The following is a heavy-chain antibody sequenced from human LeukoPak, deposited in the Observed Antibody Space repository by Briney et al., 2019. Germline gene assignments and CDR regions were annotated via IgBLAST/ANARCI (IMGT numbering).Heavy chain of an antibody. V-gene: IGHV4-38-2*02. J-gene: IGHJ4*02. CDR2: IYYSGST. CDR3: ARTMSSRMGLRYYFDY. Sequence: SETLSLTCTVSGYSISSGYYWGWIRQPPGKGLEWIGSIYYSGSTYYNPSLKSRVTISVDTSKNQFSLKLSSVTAADTAVYYCARTMSSRMGLRYYFDYWGQGTLVTVSS. D-gene: IGHD3-22*01. CDR1: GYSISSGYY.